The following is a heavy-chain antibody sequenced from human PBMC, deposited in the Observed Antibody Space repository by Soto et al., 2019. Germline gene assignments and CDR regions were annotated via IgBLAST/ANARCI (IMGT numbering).Heavy chain of an antibody. CDR1: GFTFSSYG. Sequence: QVQLVESGGGVVQPGRSLRLSCAASGFTFSSYGMHWVRQAPGKGLEWVAVIWYDGSNKYYADSVKGRFTISRDNSKNTLYLQMNSLRAEDTAVYYCARAYLLRAAAAPYDAFDIWGQGTMVTVSS. CDR3: ARAYLLRAAAAPYDAFDI. CDR2: IWYDGSNK. J-gene: IGHJ3*02. D-gene: IGHD6-13*01. V-gene: IGHV3-33*01.